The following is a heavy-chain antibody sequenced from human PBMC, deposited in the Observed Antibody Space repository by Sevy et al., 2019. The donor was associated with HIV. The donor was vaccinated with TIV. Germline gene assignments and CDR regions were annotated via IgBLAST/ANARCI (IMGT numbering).Heavy chain of an antibody. J-gene: IGHJ4*02. V-gene: IGHV3-33*01. CDR1: GFAFSRYG. Sequence: GGSLRLSCGASGFAFSRYGMHWVRQAPGKGLEWVAVIWHDGNYKYYADSVKGRLTNSRDNSKNTLYLQMNSLRGDDSAVYFCARDPLYYSHRDSYHLKYYFDYWGQGTQVTVSS. CDR2: IWHDGNYK. CDR3: ARDPLYYSHRDSYHLKYYFDY. D-gene: IGHD3-10*01.